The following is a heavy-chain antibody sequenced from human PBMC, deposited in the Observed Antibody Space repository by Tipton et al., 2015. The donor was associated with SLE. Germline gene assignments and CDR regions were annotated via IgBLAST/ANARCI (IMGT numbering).Heavy chain of an antibody. D-gene: IGHD2-2*01. Sequence: TLSLTCTVSGGSVSSGSYYWSWIRQPPGKGLEWIGYIYYSGSTNYNPSLKSRVTISVDTSKNQFSLKLSSVTAAVTAVYYCAREGVPAAMRRGGYYFDYWGQGALVPVSS. V-gene: IGHV4-61*01. CDR2: IYYSGST. CDR1: GGSVSSGSYY. CDR3: AREGVPAAMRRGGYYFDY. J-gene: IGHJ4*02.